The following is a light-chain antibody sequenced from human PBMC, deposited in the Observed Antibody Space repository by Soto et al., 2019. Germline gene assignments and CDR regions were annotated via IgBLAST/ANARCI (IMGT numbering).Light chain of an antibody. J-gene: IGKJ1*01. CDR2: VAS. V-gene: IGKV1-39*01. CDR3: QQSYSTLRT. Sequence: DIQMTQSPSSLSASVGDSVTITCRSSQNINTCLSWYQHKPGRPPKLLIYVASSLQRGVSSRFSGSGSGTDFTLTISSLQPEDFATYYCQQSYSTLRTFGQGTKVDIK. CDR1: QNINTC.